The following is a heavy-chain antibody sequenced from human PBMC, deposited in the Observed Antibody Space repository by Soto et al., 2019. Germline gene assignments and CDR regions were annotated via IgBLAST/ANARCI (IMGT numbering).Heavy chain of an antibody. CDR1: GFTFSSYN. CDR3: SVDDILTGPIRYYYYGMDV. V-gene: IGHV3-48*01. Sequence: GGSLRLSCAASGFTFSSYNMNWVRQAPGKGLDWVSYISSSSGTIYYADSVKGRFTISRDNAKNTLYLQMNSLRAEDTAVYYCSVDDILTGPIRYYYYGMDVWGQGTTVTVSS. J-gene: IGHJ6*02. D-gene: IGHD3-9*01. CDR2: ISSSSGTI.